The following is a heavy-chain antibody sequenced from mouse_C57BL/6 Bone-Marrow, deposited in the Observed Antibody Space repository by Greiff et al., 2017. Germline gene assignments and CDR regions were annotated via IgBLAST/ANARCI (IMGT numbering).Heavy chain of an antibody. D-gene: IGHD6-5*01. CDR2: IHPHSGST. J-gene: IGHJ4*01. CDR1: GYTFTSYW. Sequence: QVQLQQPGAELVKPGASVKLSCKASGYTFTSYWMHWVKQRPGQGLEWIGMIHPHSGSTNYNEKFKSKATLTVDKSSSTAYMQISSLTSEDSAVYYCARRPKGGYYYAMDYWGQGTSVTVSS. CDR3: ARRPKGGYYYAMDY. V-gene: IGHV1-64*01.